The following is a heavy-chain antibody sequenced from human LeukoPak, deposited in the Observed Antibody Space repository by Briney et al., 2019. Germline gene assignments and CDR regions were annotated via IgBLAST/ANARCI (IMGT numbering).Heavy chain of an antibody. CDR2: ISYDGTND. V-gene: IGHV3-30*18. Sequence: PGRSLRLSCAASGFTFSDYGMNWVRQAPGKGLEWVAVISYDGTNDYYGDFVTGRFTTARDNSKNTLYLQMNGLRVEDTAVYYCAKETGDYFDQWGQGTLVSVSS. D-gene: IGHD3-10*01. J-gene: IGHJ4*02. CDR3: AKETGDYFDQ. CDR1: GFTFSDYG.